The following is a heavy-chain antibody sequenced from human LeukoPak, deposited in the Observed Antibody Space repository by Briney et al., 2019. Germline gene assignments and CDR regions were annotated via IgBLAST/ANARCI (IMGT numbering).Heavy chain of an antibody. J-gene: IGHJ5*02. CDR3: ARESGVTIFGVGFDP. Sequence: PSETLTLTCAAYGGSFSGYYWRWIRQPPGKELEWIGEINHSGSTNYNPSLKSRVTISVDTSKNQFSLKLSSVTAADTAVYYCARESGVTIFGVGFDPWGQGTLVTVSS. CDR1: GGSFSGYY. D-gene: IGHD3-3*01. V-gene: IGHV4-34*01. CDR2: INHSGST.